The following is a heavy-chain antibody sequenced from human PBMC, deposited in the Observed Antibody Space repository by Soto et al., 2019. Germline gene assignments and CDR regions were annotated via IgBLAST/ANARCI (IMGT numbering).Heavy chain of an antibody. V-gene: IGHV4-38-2*01. J-gene: IGHJ5*02. Sequence: LSLTCAVSGYSISSGYYWGWIRQPPGKGLEWIGSIYHSGSTYYNPSLKSRVTISVDTSKNQFSLKLSSVTAADTAVYYCARSVYYYDSSGYYPWGQGTLVTVS. D-gene: IGHD3-22*01. CDR3: ARSVYYYDSSGYYP. CDR1: GYSISSGYY. CDR2: IYHSGST.